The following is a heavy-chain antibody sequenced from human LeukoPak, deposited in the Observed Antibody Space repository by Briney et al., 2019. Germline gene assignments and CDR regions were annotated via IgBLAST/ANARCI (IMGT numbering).Heavy chain of an antibody. CDR2: IYYSGST. Sequence: SETLSLTCTVSGGSISSSSYYWGWIRQPPGKGLEWIGTIYYSGSTYYNPSLKSRVTISVDTSKNQFSLKLSSVTAADTAVYYCARLKYESSGYFWDYWGQGTLVTVSS. V-gene: IGHV4-39*01. J-gene: IGHJ4*02. CDR3: ARLKYESSGYFWDY. D-gene: IGHD3-22*01. CDR1: GGSISSSSYY.